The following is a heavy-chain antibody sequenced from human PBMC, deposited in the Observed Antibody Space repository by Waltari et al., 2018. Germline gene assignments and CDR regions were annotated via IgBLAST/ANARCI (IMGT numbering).Heavy chain of an antibody. V-gene: IGHV1-69-2*01. CDR2: VVPEDGET. CDR1: GYTFTDYY. Sequence: EVQLVQSGAEVKKPGATVKISCKVSGYTFTDYYIHWLQQAPGKVLEWMGLVVPEDGETIYSEKFQGQYTITADTSTDTSYMDLISRGSEGTADYYCATPADGSGYSSLFDYWGQGTLVTVSS. J-gene: IGHJ4*02. CDR3: ATPADGSGYSSLFDY. D-gene: IGHD3-22*01.